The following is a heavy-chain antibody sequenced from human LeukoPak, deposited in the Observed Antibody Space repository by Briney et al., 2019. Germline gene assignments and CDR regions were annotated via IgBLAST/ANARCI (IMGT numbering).Heavy chain of an antibody. CDR3: ATSTGSSNLGY. Sequence: SETLSLTCTVSGGSISSSSYYWGWIRQPPGKGLEWIGSISYSGSTSYSPSLKSRVTISVDTSKNLFSLKLMLVTAADMAVYYCATSTGSSNLGYWGQGTLVTVSS. J-gene: IGHJ4*02. CDR2: ISYSGST. D-gene: IGHD6-13*01. V-gene: IGHV4-39*01. CDR1: GGSISSSSYY.